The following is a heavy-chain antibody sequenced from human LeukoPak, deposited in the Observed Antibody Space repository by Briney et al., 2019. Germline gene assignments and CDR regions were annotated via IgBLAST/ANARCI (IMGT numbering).Heavy chain of an antibody. V-gene: IGHV3-74*01. J-gene: IGHJ3*02. D-gene: IGHD3-16*01. CDR1: GFTFSNYW. CDR3: ARVGAHYAFDI. Sequence: GGSLRLSCAASGFTFSNYWMHWVRQAPGKGLVWVSRINSDGSSTSYADSVKGRFTISRDNAKNTLYLQMNSLRAEDTGVYYCARVGAHYAFDIWGQGTMVTVSS. CDR2: INSDGSST.